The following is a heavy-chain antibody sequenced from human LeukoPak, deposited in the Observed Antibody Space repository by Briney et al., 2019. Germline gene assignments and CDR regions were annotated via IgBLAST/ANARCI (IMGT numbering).Heavy chain of an antibody. CDR2: ISNTGST. CDR1: GGSITSDTYY. J-gene: IGHJ3*02. CDR3: ARDLFVVTRRDAFDI. Sequence: SETLSLTCTVSGGSITSDTYYWNWIRQPAGKGLAWIGHISNTGSTNYNPSLKSRVTISIDTSKNQFSLKLSSVTAADTAVYYCARDLFVVTRRDAFDIWGQGTMVTVSS. D-gene: IGHD4-23*01. V-gene: IGHV4-61*09.